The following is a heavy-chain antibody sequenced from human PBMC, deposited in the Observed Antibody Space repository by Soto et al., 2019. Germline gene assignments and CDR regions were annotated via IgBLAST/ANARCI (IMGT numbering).Heavy chain of an antibody. V-gene: IGHV3-7*01. J-gene: IGHJ4*02. CDR1: GFTFSNAW. CDR3: SRSLDS. CDR2: INPDGSEK. Sequence: LRLSCAASGFTFSNAWMDWVRQAPGKGLEWVANINPDGSEKHSVDSVKGRFTISRDNAKSSLYLQMSSLTAEDSALYYCSRSLDSWGQGTRVNVSS.